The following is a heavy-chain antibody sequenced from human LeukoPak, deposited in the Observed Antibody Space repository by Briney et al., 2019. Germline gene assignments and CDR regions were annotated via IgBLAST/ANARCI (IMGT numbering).Heavy chain of an antibody. CDR2: INHNGNVN. D-gene: IGHD3-16*01. CDR3: ARGGGLDV. V-gene: IGHV3-7*03. Sequence: GGSLRLSCAASGFTFSSYWMNWARGAPGRGLEGVVSINHNGNVNYCVDSVEGRFTVSRDNAKHSLYLQMSNLRAEDTAVYFCARGGGLDVWGQGATVTVSS. CDR1: GFTFSSYW. J-gene: IGHJ6*02.